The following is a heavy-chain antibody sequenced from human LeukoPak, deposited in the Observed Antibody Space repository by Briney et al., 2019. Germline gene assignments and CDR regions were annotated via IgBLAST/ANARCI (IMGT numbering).Heavy chain of an antibody. CDR3: ARVIVVVPAAIRGRFDP. J-gene: IGHJ5*02. V-gene: IGHV5-51*01. D-gene: IGHD2-2*01. Sequence: GESLKISCKGSGYSFTSYWIGWVRQMPGKGLEWMGIIYPGDSDTRYSPSSQGQVTISADKSISTAYLQWSSLKASDTAMYYCARVIVVVPAAIRGRFDPWGQGTLVTVSS. CDR2: IYPGDSDT. CDR1: GYSFTSYW.